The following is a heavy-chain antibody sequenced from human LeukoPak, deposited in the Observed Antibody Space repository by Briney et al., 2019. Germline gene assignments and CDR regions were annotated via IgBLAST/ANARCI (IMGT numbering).Heavy chain of an antibody. D-gene: IGHD1-14*01. J-gene: IGHJ4*02. CDR1: GFTFSRHA. CDR2: IRSDGSDK. CDR3: AKWTEGPV. Sequence: PGGSLRLSCAASGFTFSRHAIHWVRQAPGKGLEWVAFIRSDGSDKNYAGSVKGRFTISRDNSKNTLYLQMNSLRADDTAVYYCAKWTEGPVWGPGTLVTASS. V-gene: IGHV3-30*02.